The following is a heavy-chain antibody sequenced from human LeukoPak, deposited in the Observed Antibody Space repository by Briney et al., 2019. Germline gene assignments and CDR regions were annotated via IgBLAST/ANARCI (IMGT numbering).Heavy chain of an antibody. D-gene: IGHD3-3*01. CDR1: GFTFSTTG. V-gene: IGHV3-30*04. J-gene: IGHJ4*02. CDR3: ATEGEEWTNFDY. CDR2: ISPDGSTT. Sequence: GGSLRLSCAASGFTFSTTGLHWVRQAPGKGLEWVAMISPDGSTTFYTDSMKGRLTISRDNSNNTLYLQMNSLRLEDTAIYYCATEGEEWTNFDYWGQGTLVTVSS.